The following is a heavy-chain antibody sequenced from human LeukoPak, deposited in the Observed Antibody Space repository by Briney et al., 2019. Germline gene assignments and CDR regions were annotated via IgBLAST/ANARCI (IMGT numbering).Heavy chain of an antibody. CDR3: AELGITMIGGV. CDR2: IYSGGST. Sequence: SGGSLRLPCAASGFTVSSNYMSWVRQAPGKGLEWVSVIYSGGSTYYADSVKGRFTISRDNAKNSLYLQMNSLRAEDTAVYYCAELGITMIGGVWGKGTTVTISS. CDR1: GFTVSSNY. V-gene: IGHV3-53*01. D-gene: IGHD3-10*02. J-gene: IGHJ6*04.